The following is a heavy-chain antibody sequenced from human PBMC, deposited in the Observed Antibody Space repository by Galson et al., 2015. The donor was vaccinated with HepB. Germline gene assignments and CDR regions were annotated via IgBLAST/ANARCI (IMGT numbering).Heavy chain of an antibody. J-gene: IGHJ4*02. D-gene: IGHD4-17*01. CDR3: ARDFSTVTTDLGY. V-gene: IGHV3-21*01. Sequence: SLRLSCAASGFTFSSYSMNWVRQAPGKGLEWVSSISSSSSYIYYADSVRGRFTISRDNAKNSLYLQMNSLRAEDTAVYYCARDFSTVTTDLGYWGQGTLVTVSS. CDR2: ISSSSSYI. CDR1: GFTFSSYS.